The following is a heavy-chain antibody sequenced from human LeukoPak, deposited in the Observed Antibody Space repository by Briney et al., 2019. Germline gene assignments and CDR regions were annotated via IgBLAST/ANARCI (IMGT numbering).Heavy chain of an antibody. V-gene: IGHV4-59*12. J-gene: IGHJ4*02. CDR3: ARAPTIWFGELSFDY. D-gene: IGHD3-10*01. Sequence: PSETLSLTCTVSGGSITNYYWSWIRQPPGKGLEWIGHIYYSGSTKCNPSLKSRVTISVDTSKNQFSLKLSSVTAADTAVYYCARAPTIWFGELSFDYWGQGTLVTVSS. CDR1: GGSITNYY. CDR2: IYYSGST.